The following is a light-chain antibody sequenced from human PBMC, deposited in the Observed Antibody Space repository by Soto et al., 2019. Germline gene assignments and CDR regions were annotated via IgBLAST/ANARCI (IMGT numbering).Light chain of an antibody. CDR3: SSYAGSSHYV. V-gene: IGLV2-8*01. CDR1: SSDVGGYNF. CDR2: EVN. J-gene: IGLJ1*01. Sequence: QSALTQPPSASGSPGQSVTISCTGTSSDVGGYNFVSWYQQHPGKAPELMIYEVNKRPSGVPDRFSGFKSGNTASLTVSGLQAEDEADYYCSSYAGSSHYVFGTGTKVTVL.